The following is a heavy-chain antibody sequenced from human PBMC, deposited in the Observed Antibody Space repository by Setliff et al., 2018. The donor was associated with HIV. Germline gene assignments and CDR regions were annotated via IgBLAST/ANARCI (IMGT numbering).Heavy chain of an antibody. CDR1: GGSISSSTYY. D-gene: IGHD2-8*01. CDR2: IFYTGST. CDR3: ARRGRDGVFIMFATGCDS. J-gene: IGHJ5*01. V-gene: IGHV4-39*01. Sequence: SETLSLTCSVSGGSISSSTYYWGWIRKPPGRGLEWIGDIFYTGSTYYNPSLKSRVAISVDTSENQFSLKLNSLTAADTAVYYCARRGRDGVFIMFATGCDSWGQGALVTVAS.